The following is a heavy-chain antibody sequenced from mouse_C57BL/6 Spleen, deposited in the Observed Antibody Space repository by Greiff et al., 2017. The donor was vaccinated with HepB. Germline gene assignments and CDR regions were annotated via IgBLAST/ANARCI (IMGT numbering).Heavy chain of an antibody. J-gene: IGHJ2*01. CDR2: ISYDGSN. V-gene: IGHV3-6*01. Sequence: EVKLQESGPGLVKPSQSLSLTCSVTGYSITSGYYWNWIRQFPGNKLEWMGYISYDGSNNYNPSLKNRISITRDTSKNQFFLKLNSVTTEDTATDYCARGDGNYDYWGQGTTLTVSS. CDR3: ARGDGNYDY. D-gene: IGHD2-1*01. CDR1: GYSITSGYY.